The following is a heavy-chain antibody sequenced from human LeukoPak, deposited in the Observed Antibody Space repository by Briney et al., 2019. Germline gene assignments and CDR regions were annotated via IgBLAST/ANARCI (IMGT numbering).Heavy chain of an antibody. Sequence: GGSLRLSCGASGFAVSNNYMTWVRQAPGKGLEWVSVIYDGGDTYYADSVKGRLTISRDNSKNTLYLQMNSLRAEDTAVYYCARAGPYYYDSGSSFDYWGQGTLVTVSS. CDR3: ARAGPYYYDSGSSFDY. J-gene: IGHJ4*02. V-gene: IGHV3-66*01. CDR1: GFAVSNNY. D-gene: IGHD3-10*01. CDR2: IYDGGDT.